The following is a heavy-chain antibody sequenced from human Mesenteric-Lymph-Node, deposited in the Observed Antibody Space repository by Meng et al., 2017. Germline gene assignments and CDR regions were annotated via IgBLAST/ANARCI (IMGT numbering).Heavy chain of an antibody. Sequence: GESLKISCAASGFTFSSYWMSWVRQAPGKGLEWVSGISSTGATTYYADSVMGRFGISRDNSENRLYLQMNSLRAEDAAVYYCAKRSGVGVYSLDVWGQGTTVTVSS. J-gene: IGHJ6*02. V-gene: IGHV3-23*01. CDR1: GFTFSSYW. CDR3: AKRSGVGVYSLDV. CDR2: ISSTGATT. D-gene: IGHD3-3*01.